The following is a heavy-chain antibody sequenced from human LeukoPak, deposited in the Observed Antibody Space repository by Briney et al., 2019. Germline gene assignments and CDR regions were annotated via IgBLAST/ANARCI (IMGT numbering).Heavy chain of an antibody. CDR2: INPNSGGT. J-gene: IGHJ4*02. CDR3: ARVECRGTSCSTPDY. V-gene: IGHV1-2*02. D-gene: IGHD2-2*02. CDR1: GYTFTGYY. Sequence: ASVKVSCEASGYTFTGYYMHWVRQAPGQGLEWMGWINPNSGGTNYAQKFQGRVTMTRDTSISTAYMELSRLRSDDTAVYYCARVECRGTSCSTPDYWGQGTLVTVSS.